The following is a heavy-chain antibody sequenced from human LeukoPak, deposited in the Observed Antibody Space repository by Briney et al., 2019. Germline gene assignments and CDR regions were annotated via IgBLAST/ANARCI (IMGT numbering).Heavy chain of an antibody. J-gene: IGHJ3*01. D-gene: IGHD3-16*01. CDR3: ARELLGEGPDAFDV. CDR1: GFIFSNYA. Sequence: GGSLRLSCKTSGFIFSNYAMHWVRQAPGKGLDWLAMIWHDGATKFYADSVKGRFTISRDNSKDTLYLQMDSLRAEDTAVFYCARELLGEGPDAFDVWGQGTIVTVSS. CDR2: IWHDGATK. V-gene: IGHV3-33*01.